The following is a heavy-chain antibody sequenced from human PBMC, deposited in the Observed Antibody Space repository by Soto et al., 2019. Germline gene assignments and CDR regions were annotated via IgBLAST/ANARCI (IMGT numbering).Heavy chain of an antibody. CDR2: INPSGGST. Sequence: VASVKVSCKASGYTLTSYAMHWVRQAPGKGLEWMGIINPSGGSTSYAQKFQGRVTMTRDTSTSIVYMELSSLRSEDTSVYYCASRLKTSPFGNFDYWGQGTLVTVSS. CDR3: ASRLKTSPFGNFDY. V-gene: IGHV1-46*01. CDR1: GYTLTSYA. D-gene: IGHD1-1*01. J-gene: IGHJ4*02.